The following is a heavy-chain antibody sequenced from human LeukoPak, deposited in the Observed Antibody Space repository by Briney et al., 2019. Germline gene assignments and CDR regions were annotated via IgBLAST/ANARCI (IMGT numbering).Heavy chain of an antibody. CDR2: FDPEDGET. CDR3: ATMEPFVVVAAELDY. J-gene: IGHJ4*02. V-gene: IGHV1-24*01. Sequence: GASVKVSCKVSGYTLTELSMHWVRQAPGKGLEWMGGFDPEDGETIYAQKFQGRVTMTEDTSTDTAYMELSSLRSEDTAVYYCATMEPFVVVAAELDYWGQGTLVTVSS. CDR1: GYTLTELS. D-gene: IGHD2-15*01.